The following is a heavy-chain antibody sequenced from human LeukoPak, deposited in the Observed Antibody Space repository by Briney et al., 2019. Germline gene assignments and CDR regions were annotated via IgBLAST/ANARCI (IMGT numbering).Heavy chain of an antibody. V-gene: IGHV3-23*01. D-gene: IGHD6-13*01. CDR1: GFTFSSYG. CDR2: ISGSGGST. CDR3: ARDPFIAAAGKFDY. Sequence: GTLRLSCAASGFTFSSYGMSWVRQAPGKGLEWVSAISGSGGSTYYADSVKGRFTISRDNAKNSLYLQMNSLRAEDTAVYYCARDPFIAAAGKFDYWGQGTLVTVSS. J-gene: IGHJ4*02.